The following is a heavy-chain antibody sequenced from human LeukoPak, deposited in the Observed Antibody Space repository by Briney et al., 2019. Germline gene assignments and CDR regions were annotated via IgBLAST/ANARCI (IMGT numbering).Heavy chain of an antibody. CDR1: GGSISSGSYY. J-gene: IGHJ6*03. Sequence: PSETLSLTCTVSGGSISSGSYYWSWIRQPVGKGLEWIGRIYTSGSTNYNPSLKSRVTISVDTSKNQFSLKLSSVTAADTAVYYCARVWAAAGRPMDVWGKGTTVTVSS. V-gene: IGHV4-61*02. CDR3: ARVWAAAGRPMDV. D-gene: IGHD6-13*01. CDR2: IYTSGST.